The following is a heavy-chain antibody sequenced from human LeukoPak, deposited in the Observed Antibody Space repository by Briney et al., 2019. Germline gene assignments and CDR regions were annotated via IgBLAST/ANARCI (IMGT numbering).Heavy chain of an antibody. D-gene: IGHD2-2*01. J-gene: IGHJ4*02. CDR3: VKEYCSSTSCYAFDY. CDR1: GFIFSSYA. V-gene: IGHV3-64D*09. CDR2: ISSNGGST. Sequence: GGSLRLSCSASGFIFSSYAMHWVRQAPGKGLEYVSGISSNGGSTYYADSVKGRFTISRDNSKNTLYLQMSSLRGEDTAVYYCVKEYCSSTSCYAFDYWGQGTLVTVSS.